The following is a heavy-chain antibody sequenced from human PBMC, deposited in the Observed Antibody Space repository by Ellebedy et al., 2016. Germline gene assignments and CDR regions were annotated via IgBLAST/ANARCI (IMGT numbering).Heavy chain of an antibody. Sequence: SETLSLTXTVSGGSVSSGSYYWSWIRQPPGKGLEWIGYIYYSGSTNYNPSLKSRVTISVDTSKNQFSLKLSSVTAADTAVYYCARVGDSSGDLNPEIDYWGQGALVTVSS. V-gene: IGHV4-61*01. D-gene: IGHD3-22*01. CDR1: GGSVSSGSYY. J-gene: IGHJ4*02. CDR2: IYYSGST. CDR3: ARVGDSSGDLNPEIDY.